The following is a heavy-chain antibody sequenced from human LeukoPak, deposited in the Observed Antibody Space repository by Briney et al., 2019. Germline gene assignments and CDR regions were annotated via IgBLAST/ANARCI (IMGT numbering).Heavy chain of an antibody. Sequence: GASVKVSCKASGYTFVNYDINWVRQATGQGLEWVGWVSPRSGATASSQKFQGRVSITSDASINTAYMELSSLRSEDTALYYCTGGRIALSWGQGTLITVSS. J-gene: IGHJ4*02. CDR2: VSPRSGAT. CDR1: GYTFVNYD. D-gene: IGHD2-21*01. CDR3: TGGRIALS. V-gene: IGHV1-8*03.